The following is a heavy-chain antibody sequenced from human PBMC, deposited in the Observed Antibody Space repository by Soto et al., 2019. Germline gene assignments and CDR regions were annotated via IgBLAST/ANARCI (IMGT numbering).Heavy chain of an antibody. D-gene: IGHD6-19*01. CDR1: GFSLSTSGLG. CDR3: AHRPSGWYLFDY. Sequence: QITLKESGPTLVRPTQTLTLTCTFSGFSLSTSGLGVGWIRQPPGKALEWLALIYWNDDKRYSPSLKARVTNTKDTSKNHVVLTMTNMDPVDTATYYCAHRPSGWYLFDYWGQGTLVTVSS. V-gene: IGHV2-5*01. J-gene: IGHJ4*02. CDR2: IYWNDDK.